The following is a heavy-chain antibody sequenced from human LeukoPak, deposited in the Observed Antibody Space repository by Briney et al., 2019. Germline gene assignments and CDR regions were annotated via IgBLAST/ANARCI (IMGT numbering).Heavy chain of an antibody. D-gene: IGHD3-16*02. CDR1: GYTFTGYY. J-gene: IGHJ3*02. CDR3: ARGAYDYVWGYYRYTGDAFDI. Sequence: LGASVKVSCKASGYTFTGYYMHWVRQAPGQGLEWMGWINPNTGGTNDAQRFQGRVTMTRDPSVSTAYMELTRLRSDDTAVYYCARGAYDYVWGYYRYTGDAFDIWGQGTMVTVSS. CDR2: INPNTGGT. V-gene: IGHV1-2*03.